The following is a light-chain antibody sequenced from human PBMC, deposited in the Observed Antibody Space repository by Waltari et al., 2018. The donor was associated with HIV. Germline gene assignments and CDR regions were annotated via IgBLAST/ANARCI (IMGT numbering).Light chain of an antibody. V-gene: IGLV3-25*03. CDR1: ALPRQY. Sequence: SYELTQPPSVSVSPGQTARITCSGDALPRQYGYWYQQKSGQAPRLVIKKDTERPSGIPERFSGSTSGTTVTLIISDVQAEYEADYYCQSADNSDSYHMFGGGTKLTVL. CDR3: QSADNSDSYHM. J-gene: IGLJ3*02. CDR2: KDT.